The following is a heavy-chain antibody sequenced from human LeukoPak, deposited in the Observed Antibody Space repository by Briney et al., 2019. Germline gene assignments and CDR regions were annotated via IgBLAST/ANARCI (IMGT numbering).Heavy chain of an antibody. D-gene: IGHD6-13*01. CDR1: GFTFSSYA. CDR2: ISGSGGST. V-gene: IGHV3-23*01. Sequence: PGGSLRLSCAASGFTFSSYAMSWVRQAPGKGLEWVSGISGSGGSTYYADSVKGGFSISRDNSRNTLYLQMNSPRAEDTAVYYCAILPGYSSGWYEVNYWGQGTLVTVSS. CDR3: AILPGYSSGWYEVNY. J-gene: IGHJ4*02.